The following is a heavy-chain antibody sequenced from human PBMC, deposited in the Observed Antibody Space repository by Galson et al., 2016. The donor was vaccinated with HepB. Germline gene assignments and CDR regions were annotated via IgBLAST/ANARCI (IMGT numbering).Heavy chain of an antibody. J-gene: IGHJ6*03. Sequence: CKGSGGTFSSYAISWVRQAPGQGLEWMGGIIPIFGTANYAQKFQGRVTITADESTSTAYMELSSLRSEDTAVYYCATMGHCSSTGCYAGYYHYFYMDVWGEGTTVTVSS. CDR2: IIPIFGTA. CDR1: GGTFSSYA. V-gene: IGHV1-69*01. CDR3: ATMGHCSSTGCYAGYYHYFYMDV. D-gene: IGHD2-2*01.